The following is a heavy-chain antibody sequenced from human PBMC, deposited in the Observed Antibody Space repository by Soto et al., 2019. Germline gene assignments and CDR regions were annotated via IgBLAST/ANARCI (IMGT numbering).Heavy chain of an antibody. CDR2: IYYSGTT. CDR3: ARREIQGPIDY. J-gene: IGHJ4*02. CDR1: GYSISRRNW. Sequence: TSETLSPTCAVSGYSISRRNWWGWIRQPPGKGLEWIGYIYYSGTTYYNPSLKSRVTMSVDTSKNQFSLKLTSVTAVDTAVYYCARREIQGPIDYWGQGTLVTVSS. V-gene: IGHV4-28*01. D-gene: IGHD1-26*01.